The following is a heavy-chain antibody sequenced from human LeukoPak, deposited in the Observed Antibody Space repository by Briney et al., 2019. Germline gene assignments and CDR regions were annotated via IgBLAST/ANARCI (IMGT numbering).Heavy chain of an antibody. CDR1: GFTFSSYS. D-gene: IGHD4-17*01. CDR2: ISSSSSTI. V-gene: IGHV3-48*01. J-gene: IGHJ5*02. CDR3: ARDPADYGDRFDP. Sequence: PGGSLRLSCAASGFTFSSYSMNWVRQAPGKGLEWVSYISSSSSTIYYADSVKGRFTISRDNAKNSLYLQMNSLRAEDTAVYYCARDPADYGDRFDPWGQGTLVTVSS.